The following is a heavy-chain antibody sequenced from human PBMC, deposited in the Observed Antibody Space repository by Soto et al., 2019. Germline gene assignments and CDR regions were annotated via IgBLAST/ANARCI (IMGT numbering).Heavy chain of an antibody. V-gene: IGHV3-30*18. CDR3: AKVLRGDGYKDAFDI. CDR2: ISYDGSNK. Sequence: GGSLRLSCAASGFTFSSYGMHWVRQAPGKGLEWVAVISYDGSNKYYADSVKGRFTISRDNSKNTLYLQMNSLRAEDTAVYYCAKVLRGDGYKDAFDIRGQGTMVTVSS. CDR1: GFTFSSYG. J-gene: IGHJ3*02. D-gene: IGHD3-10*01.